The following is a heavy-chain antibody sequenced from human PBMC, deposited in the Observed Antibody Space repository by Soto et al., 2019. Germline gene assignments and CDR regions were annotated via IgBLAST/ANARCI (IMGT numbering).Heavy chain of an antibody. CDR3: ARLPVDAFDI. CDR1: GGSLRSYY. J-gene: IGHJ3*02. Sequence: SETLSLTCTVSGGSLRSYYWSWIRQPPGKGLEWIGYIYYSGSTNYNPSLKSRVTISVDTSKNQFSLKLTSVTAADTAVYYCARLPVDAFDIWGQGTMVTVSS. D-gene: IGHD4-4*01. CDR2: IYYSGST. V-gene: IGHV4-59*08.